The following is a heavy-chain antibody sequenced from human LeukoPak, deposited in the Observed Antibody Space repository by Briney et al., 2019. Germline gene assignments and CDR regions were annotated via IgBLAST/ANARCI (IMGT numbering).Heavy chain of an antibody. J-gene: IGHJ5*02. CDR1: GGSFSGYY. CDR2: IYYSGST. V-gene: IGHV4-34*01. CDR3: VRDHVSPGLSNWFDP. Sequence: SETLSLTCAVYGGSFSGYYWGWIRQPPGKGLEWIGSIYYSGSTYYNPSLKSRVSISVDTSKNQFSLKVTSVTASDTAMYYCVRDHVSPGLSNWFDPWGQGTLVTVSS. D-gene: IGHD3-16*01.